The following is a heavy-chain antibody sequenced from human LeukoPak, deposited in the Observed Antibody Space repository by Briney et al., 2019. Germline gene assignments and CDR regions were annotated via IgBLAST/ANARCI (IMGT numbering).Heavy chain of an antibody. CDR3: ARGDYYGSENWFDP. CDR2: IYTSGST. J-gene: IGHJ5*02. CDR1: GGSISGYY. D-gene: IGHD3-10*01. Sequence: SETLSLTCTVSGGSISGYYWSWIRQPAGKGLEWIGRIYTSGSTNYNPSLKSRVTMSVDTSKNQFSLKLSSVTAADTAVYYCARGDYYGSENWFDPWGQGTLVTVSS. V-gene: IGHV4-4*07.